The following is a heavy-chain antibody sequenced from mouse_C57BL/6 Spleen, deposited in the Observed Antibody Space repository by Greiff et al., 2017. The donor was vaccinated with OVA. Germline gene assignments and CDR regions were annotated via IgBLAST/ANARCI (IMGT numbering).Heavy chain of an antibody. D-gene: IGHD1-1*01. CDR3: ARHEEYYGSSSYFDY. V-gene: IGHV1-62-2*01. CDR2: FYPGSGSI. CDR1: GYTFTEYT. J-gene: IGHJ2*01. Sequence: VQLQQSGAELVKPGASVKLSCKASGYTFTEYTIHWVKQRSGQGLAWIGWFYPGSGSITNNENFKDKATLTADKSSSTVYMELSRLTSDDSTVYFCARHEEYYGSSSYFDYWGQGTTLTVSS.